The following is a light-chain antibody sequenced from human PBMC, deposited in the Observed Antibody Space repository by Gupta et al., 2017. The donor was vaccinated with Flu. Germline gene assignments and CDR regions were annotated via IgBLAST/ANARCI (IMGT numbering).Light chain of an antibody. CDR2: KVS. J-gene: IGKJ1*01. Sequence: TQSPLSLAVTLGQPASLSCRSSQGLVYSDGNTYLHWFQQRPGQSPRRLIHKVSYRDSGVPDRFSGSWSGTDFTLKISRVEAEDVGVYCCKQSARWPWAFGQGTKVEIK. V-gene: IGKV2-30*01. CDR1: QGLVYSDGNTY. CDR3: KQSARWPWA.